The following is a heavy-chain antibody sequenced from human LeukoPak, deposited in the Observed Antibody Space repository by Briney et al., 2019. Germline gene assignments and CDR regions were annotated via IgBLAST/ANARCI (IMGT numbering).Heavy chain of an antibody. J-gene: IGHJ5*02. Sequence: GGSLRLSCAASGFTFINAWMAWVRQAPGKGLEWVGRIKAKAHGGTIEYAAPVKGRFTISRDDSKSIAYLQMNSLKTEDTAVYYCTRGPRGAVAGSGRNWFDPWGQGTLVTVSS. V-gene: IGHV3-15*01. CDR3: TRGPRGAVAGSGRNWFDP. CDR1: GFTFINAW. D-gene: IGHD6-19*01. CDR2: IKAKAHGGTI.